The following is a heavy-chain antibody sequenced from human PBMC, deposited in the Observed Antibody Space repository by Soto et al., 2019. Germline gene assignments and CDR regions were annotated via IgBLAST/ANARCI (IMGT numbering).Heavy chain of an antibody. CDR1: GYTFTGYY. Sequence: QVQLVQSGAEVKKPGASVKVSCKASGYTFTGYYMHWVRQAPGQGLEWMGWINPNSGGTNYAQKFQGWVTMTRDTSISTAYMELSRLRSDDTAVYYCARAHTPISGYDTYNWFYPWGQGTLVTVSS. V-gene: IGHV1-2*04. CDR2: INPNSGGT. CDR3: ARAHTPISGYDTYNWFYP. J-gene: IGHJ5*02. D-gene: IGHD5-12*01.